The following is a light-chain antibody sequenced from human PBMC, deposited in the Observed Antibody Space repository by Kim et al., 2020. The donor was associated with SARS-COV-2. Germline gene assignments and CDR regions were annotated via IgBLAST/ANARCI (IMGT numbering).Light chain of an antibody. V-gene: IGLV1-40*01. Sequence: RVTSSCTGSSSNSGAGYDVHWYHQLPETALKLLIYGNSNRPSGVPDRFSGSKSGTSASLAITGLQAEDEADYYCQSYDSSLSGSVFGGGTQLTVL. CDR2: GNS. CDR3: QSYDSSLSGSV. CDR1: SSNSGAGYD. J-gene: IGLJ3*02.